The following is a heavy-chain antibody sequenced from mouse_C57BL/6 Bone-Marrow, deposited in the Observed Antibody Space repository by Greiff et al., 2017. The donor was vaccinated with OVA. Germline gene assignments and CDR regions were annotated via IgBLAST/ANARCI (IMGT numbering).Heavy chain of an antibody. J-gene: IGHJ4*01. D-gene: IGHD1-1*01. V-gene: IGHV5-2*01. Sequence: EVNVVESGGGLVQPGESLKLSCESNEYEFPSHDMSWVRKTPEKRLELVAAINSDGGSTYYPDTMERRFIISRDNTKKTLYLQMSSLRYEDTPLYYCARLSYHYGSSSSYAIDYWGKGTSVTVSS. CDR3: ARLSYHYGSSSSYAIDY. CDR1: EYEFPSHD. CDR2: INSDGGST.